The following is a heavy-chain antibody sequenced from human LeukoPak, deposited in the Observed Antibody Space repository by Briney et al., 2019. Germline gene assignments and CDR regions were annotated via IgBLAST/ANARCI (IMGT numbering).Heavy chain of an antibody. CDR3: ARGYCTNGVCYRSAGSSHDY. D-gene: IGHD2-8*01. J-gene: IGHJ4*02. CDR2: INHSGST. V-gene: IGHV4-34*01. Sequence: YPSETLSLTCAVYGGSFSGYYWSWIRQPPGKGLEWIGEINHSGSTNYNPSLKSRVTISVDTSKNQFSLKLSSVTAADTAVYYCARGYCTNGVCYRSAGSSHDYWGQGTLVTVSS. CDR1: GGSFSGYY.